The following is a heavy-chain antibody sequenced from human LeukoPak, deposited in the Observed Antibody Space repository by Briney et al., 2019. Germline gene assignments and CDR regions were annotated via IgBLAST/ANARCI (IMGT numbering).Heavy chain of an antibody. CDR1: GFTFSSYA. Sequence: GGSLRLSCAASGFTFSSYAMHWVRQAPGKGLEWVAVISYDGSNKYYADSVKGRFTISRDNSKNTLYLQMNSLRAEDTAVYYCARDLRLRYFDFDIWGQGTMVTVSS. J-gene: IGHJ3*02. V-gene: IGHV3-30-3*01. CDR2: ISYDGSNK. D-gene: IGHD3-9*01. CDR3: ARDLRLRYFDFDI.